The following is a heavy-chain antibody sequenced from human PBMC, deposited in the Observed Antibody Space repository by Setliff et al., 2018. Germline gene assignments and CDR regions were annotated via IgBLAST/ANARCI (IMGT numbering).Heavy chain of an antibody. CDR3: ARYNSSAACFDL. Sequence: SETLSLTCTVSGASISSGSFYWSWIRQPAGKGLEWIGRIFPTGTTNYNPDLKSRVTMSVDTSKKRFSLMLRSVTAADTAIYYCARYNSSAACFDLWGPGTLVTVSS. J-gene: IGHJ5*02. D-gene: IGHD1-20*01. CDR2: IFPTGTT. CDR1: GASISSGSFY. V-gene: IGHV4-61*02.